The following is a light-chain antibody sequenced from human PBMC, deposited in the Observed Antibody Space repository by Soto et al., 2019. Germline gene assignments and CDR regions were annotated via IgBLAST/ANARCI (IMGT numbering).Light chain of an antibody. CDR3: QQYNDWPGT. Sequence: EVLMTQSPATLSVSPGERATLSCRASQSVGSNLAWYQQKPGQAPRLLIYGASTRATGIPARFSGSGSGTDFTLTISSLQSEDFVDYFCQQYNDWPGTFGQGTKVEVK. V-gene: IGKV3-15*01. J-gene: IGKJ1*01. CDR2: GAS. CDR1: QSVGSN.